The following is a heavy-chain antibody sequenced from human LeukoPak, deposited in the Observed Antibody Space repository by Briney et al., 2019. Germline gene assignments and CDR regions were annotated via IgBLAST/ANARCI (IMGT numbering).Heavy chain of an antibody. CDR3: ARDPLRFLEWLSQPLDY. J-gene: IGHJ4*02. CDR2: IIPIFGTA. Sequence: GSSVKVSCKASGGTFSSYAISWVRQAPGQGLEWMGRIIPIFGTANYAQKFQGRVTIIADKSTSTAYMELSSLRSEDTAVYYCARDPLRFLEWLSQPLDYWGQGTLVTVSS. CDR1: GGTFSSYA. D-gene: IGHD3-3*01. V-gene: IGHV1-69*06.